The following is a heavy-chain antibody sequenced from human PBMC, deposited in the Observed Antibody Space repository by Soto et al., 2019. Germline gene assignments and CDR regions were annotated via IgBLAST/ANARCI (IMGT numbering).Heavy chain of an antibody. V-gene: IGHV1-18*01. CDR2: ISGSGVT. CDR1: GYTFMQYG. Sequence: QLVQSGPEVKRPGASVKVSCRPSGYTFMQYGISWIRLAPGQRPEWMGWISGSGVTNYAQRYQGRFTMTVDTSSTTTVMELKSLTSDDTAIYYCARDEKNWAKFDFWGQGTPVTVSS. J-gene: IGHJ4*02. D-gene: IGHD3-16*01. CDR3: ARDEKNWAKFDF.